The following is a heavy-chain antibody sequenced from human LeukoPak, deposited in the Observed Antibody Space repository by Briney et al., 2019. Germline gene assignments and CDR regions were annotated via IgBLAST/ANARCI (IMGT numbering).Heavy chain of an antibody. J-gene: IGHJ4*02. V-gene: IGHV4-30-4*01. Sequence: SQTLSLTCTVSGGSISSGDYYWSWIRQPPGEGLEWIGYIYYSGSTYYNPSLKSRVTISVDTSKNQFSLKLSSVTAADTAVYYCARGYCSGGSCYVDYWGQGTLVTVSS. CDR3: ARGYCSGGSCYVDY. CDR2: IYYSGST. D-gene: IGHD2-15*01. CDR1: GGSISSGDYY.